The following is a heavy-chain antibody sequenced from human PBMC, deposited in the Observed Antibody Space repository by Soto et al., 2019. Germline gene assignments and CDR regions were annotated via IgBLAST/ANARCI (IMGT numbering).Heavy chain of an antibody. J-gene: IGHJ5*02. D-gene: IGHD2-21*02. V-gene: IGHV4-30-4*01. Sequence: QVQLQESGPGLVKPSQTLSLTCAVSGGAIKSGDFGWSWIRQPPGKGLEFIGYICDSGTTYYNPSLKSRITLAVDTSSNHFSLGLNSVTAADTAIYYCARTKVVTYGGQFDPWGQGTLVIVSS. CDR3: ARTKVVTYGGQFDP. CDR1: GGAIKSGDFG. CDR2: ICDSGTT.